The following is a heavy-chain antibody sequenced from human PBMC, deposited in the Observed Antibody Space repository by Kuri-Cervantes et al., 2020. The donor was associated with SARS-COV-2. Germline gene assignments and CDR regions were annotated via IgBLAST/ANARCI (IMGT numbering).Heavy chain of an antibody. J-gene: IGHJ4*02. CDR1: GYTFTGYY. V-gene: IGHV1-2*02. CDR2: INPNSGGI. Sequence: ASVKVSCKASGYTFTGYYMHWVRQAPGQGLEWMGWINPNSGGINYAQKFQGRVTMTRDTSISTVYMELSSLRSEDTAVYYCARGGYYDSSGKHDYWGQGTLVTVSS. D-gene: IGHD3-22*01. CDR3: ARGGYYDSSGKHDY.